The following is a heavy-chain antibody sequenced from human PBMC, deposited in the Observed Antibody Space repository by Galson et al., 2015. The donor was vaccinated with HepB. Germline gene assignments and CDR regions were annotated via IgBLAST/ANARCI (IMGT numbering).Heavy chain of an antibody. V-gene: IGHV1-18*01. CDR3: ARVSVSSSGRPGISDY. Sequence: SVKVSCKASGYTFTTYGISWVRQAPGQGLEWMGWISAYNGNTNYAQKLQGRVTMTTDTSTSTAYMELRSLRSDDTAVYYCARVSVSSSGRPGISDYWGQGTLVTVSS. CDR1: GYTFTTYG. D-gene: IGHD6-19*01. J-gene: IGHJ4*02. CDR2: ISAYNGNT.